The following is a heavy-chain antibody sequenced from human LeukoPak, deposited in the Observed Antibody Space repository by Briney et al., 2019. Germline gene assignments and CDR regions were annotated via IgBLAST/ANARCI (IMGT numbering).Heavy chain of an antibody. CDR3: GRDGRYSSSSYYYYYYMDV. J-gene: IGHJ6*03. D-gene: IGHD6-6*01. V-gene: IGHV3-30*04. CDR2: ISYDGSNK. Sequence: GGSLRLSCAASGFTFSSYAMHWVRQAPGKGLEWVAVISYDGSNKYYADSVKGRFTISRDNSKNTLYLQMNSLRAEDTVVYYCGRDGRYSSSSYYYYYYMDVWSKGTTVTVSS. CDR1: GFTFSSYA.